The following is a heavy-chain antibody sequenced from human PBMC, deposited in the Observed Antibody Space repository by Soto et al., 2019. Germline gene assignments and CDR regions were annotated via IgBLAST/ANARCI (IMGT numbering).Heavy chain of an antibody. CDR3: TTDSSGYYSDAFDI. J-gene: IGHJ3*02. Sequence: GGSLRLSCAASGFTFSNAWMSWVRQAPGKGLEWVGRIKSKTDGGTTDYAAPVKGRFTISRDDSKNTLYLHMNSLKTEDTAVYYCTTDSSGYYSDAFDIWGQGTMVTVSS. V-gene: IGHV3-15*01. CDR1: GFTFSNAW. D-gene: IGHD3-22*01. CDR2: IKSKTDGGTT.